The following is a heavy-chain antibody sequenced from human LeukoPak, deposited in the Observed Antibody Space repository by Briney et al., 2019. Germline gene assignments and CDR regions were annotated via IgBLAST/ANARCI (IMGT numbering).Heavy chain of an antibody. CDR1: GFTFSSYE. CDR3: ARFQYYYDSSGYPTSYYYYMDV. J-gene: IGHJ6*03. Sequence: GGSLRLSCAASGFTFSSYEMHWVRQAPGKGLEWVSYISSSGSTIYYVDSVKGRFTISRDNAKNSLYLQMNSLRAEDTAVYYCARFQYYYDSSGYPTSYYYYMDVWGKGTTVTVSS. CDR2: ISSSGSTI. V-gene: IGHV3-48*03. D-gene: IGHD3-22*01.